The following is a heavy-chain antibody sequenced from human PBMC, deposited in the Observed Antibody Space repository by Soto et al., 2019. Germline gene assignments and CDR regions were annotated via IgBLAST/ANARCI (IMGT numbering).Heavy chain of an antibody. CDR3: AKIGGYSYGYYFDY. Sequence: GGSLRLSCAASGFTFSSDWMHWVRQAPGKGLEWVSAISGSGGSTYYADSVKGRFTISRVNSKNTLYLQMNSLRAEDTAVYYCAKIGGYSYGYYFDYWGQGTLVTVSS. D-gene: IGHD5-18*01. CDR1: GFTFSSDW. V-gene: IGHV3-23*01. CDR2: ISGSGGST. J-gene: IGHJ4*02.